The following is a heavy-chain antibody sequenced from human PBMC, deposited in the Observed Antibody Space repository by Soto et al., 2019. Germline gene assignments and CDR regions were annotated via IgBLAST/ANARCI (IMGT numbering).Heavy chain of an antibody. CDR2: ISYDGSNK. D-gene: IGHD3-22*01. CDR3: ARSYDSSGYHFDY. V-gene: IGHV3-30*04. Sequence: GGSLRLSCAASGFTFSSYAMHWVRQAPGKGLEWVAVISYDGSNKYYADSVKGRFTISRDNSKNTLYLQMNSLRAEDTAVYYCARSYDSSGYHFDYWGQGTLVTVSS. CDR1: GFTFSSYA. J-gene: IGHJ4*02.